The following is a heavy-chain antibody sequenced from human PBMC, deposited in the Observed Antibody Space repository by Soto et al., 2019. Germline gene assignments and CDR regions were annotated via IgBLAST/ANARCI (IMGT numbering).Heavy chain of an antibody. D-gene: IGHD3-22*01. CDR2: IYYSGST. Sequence: PSETLSLTCTVSGGSISSYYWSWIRQPPGKGLEWIGYIYYSGSTNYNPSLKSRVTISVDTSKNQFSLKLSSVTAADTAVYYCARGPNYYDSSGFYWEIDYWGQGTLVTVSS. V-gene: IGHV4-59*01. CDR3: ARGPNYYDSSGFYWEIDY. CDR1: GGSISSYY. J-gene: IGHJ4*02.